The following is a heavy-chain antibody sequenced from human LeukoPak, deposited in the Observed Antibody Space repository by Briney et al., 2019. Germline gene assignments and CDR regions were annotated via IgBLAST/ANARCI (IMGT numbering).Heavy chain of an antibody. CDR1: GGSFSCYY. CDR3: ARGRATMVRGDFDY. D-gene: IGHD3-10*01. CDR2: INHSGST. J-gene: IGHJ4*02. Sequence: SETLSLTCAVYGGSFSCYYWSSSRQPPGKGLEWNGGINHSGSTNYNPSLKSRVTISVDTSKHQFSLKLSSVTAADTAVYYCARGRATMVRGDFDYWSQGTLVTVPS. V-gene: IGHV4-34*01.